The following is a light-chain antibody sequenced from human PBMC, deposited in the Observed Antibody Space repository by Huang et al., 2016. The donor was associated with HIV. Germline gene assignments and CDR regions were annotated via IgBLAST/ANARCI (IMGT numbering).Light chain of an antibody. CDR2: KAS. J-gene: IGKJ2*01. CDR3: QQLHNSPYT. Sequence: DIQMTQSPSTLSASIGDRVTITCRASQSLSGWLAWYQQRPGKSPNLLISKASSLQSGGPPRCRGSGSGTDFILTISSLQPDDFATYYCQQLHNSPYTFGQGTKLEIK. V-gene: IGKV1-5*03. CDR1: QSLSGW.